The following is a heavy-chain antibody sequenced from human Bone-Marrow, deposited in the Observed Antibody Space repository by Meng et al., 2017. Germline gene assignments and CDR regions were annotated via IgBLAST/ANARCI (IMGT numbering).Heavy chain of an antibody. V-gene: IGHV3-33*01. J-gene: IGHJ4*02. CDR1: GFTFSSYG. Sequence: GESLKISCAASGFTFSSYGMHWVRQAPGKGLEWVAVIWYDGSNKYYADSVKGRFTISRDNSKNTLYLQMNSLRAEDTAVYYCASGSNYYGSGSYADYFDHWGQGTLVTVSS. CDR2: IWYDGSNK. D-gene: IGHD3-10*01. CDR3: ASGSNYYGSGSYADYFDH.